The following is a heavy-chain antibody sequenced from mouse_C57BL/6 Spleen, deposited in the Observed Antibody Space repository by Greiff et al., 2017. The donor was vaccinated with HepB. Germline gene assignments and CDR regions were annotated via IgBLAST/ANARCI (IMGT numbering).Heavy chain of an antibody. CDR2: INYEGSST. V-gene: IGHV5-16*01. J-gene: IGHJ1*03. CDR3: ARTGRGYWYFDV. CDR1: GFTFSDYY. D-gene: IGHD4-1*01. Sequence: EVKVEESEGDLVQPGSSMKLSCTASGFTFSDYYMAWVRQVPEKGLEWVANINYEGSSTYYLDSLRSRFIISRDNAKYILYLQMSSLKSEDTATYYCARTGRGYWYFDVWGTGTKVNVSS.